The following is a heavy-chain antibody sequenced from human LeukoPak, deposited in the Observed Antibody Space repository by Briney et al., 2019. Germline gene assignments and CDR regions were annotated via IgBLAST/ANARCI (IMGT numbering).Heavy chain of an antibody. CDR1: GVSISSYY. V-gene: IGHV4-59*01. CDR2: VYYSGST. D-gene: IGHD5-24*01. J-gene: IGHJ4*02. CDR3: AGEDGYNFRVIDY. Sequence: SETLSLTCTVSGVSISSYYWTWIRQPPGKGLEWIGYVYYSGSTNYNPSLKSRVSISVDTSKNQFSLNLSSVTATDTAVYYCAGEDGYNFRVIDYWGQGTLVTVSS.